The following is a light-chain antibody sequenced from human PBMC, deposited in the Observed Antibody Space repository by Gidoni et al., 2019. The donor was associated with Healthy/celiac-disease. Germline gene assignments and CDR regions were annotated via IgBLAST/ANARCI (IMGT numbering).Light chain of an antibody. CDR2: AAS. V-gene: IGKV1-27*01. CDR3: QKYNSAPWT. Sequence: IQMIQSPSSLSASVGDRVTITCRASQGISNYLAWYQQKPGKVPKLLIYAASPLEAGVPSRFSGSGSWTDFTLTISSLQPEDVATYYCQKYNSAPWTFGQGTKVEIK. CDR1: QGISNY. J-gene: IGKJ1*01.